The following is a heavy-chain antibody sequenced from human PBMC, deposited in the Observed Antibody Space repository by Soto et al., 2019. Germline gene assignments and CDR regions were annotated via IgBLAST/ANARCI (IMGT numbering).Heavy chain of an antibody. CDR2: INNIGTST. Sequence: EVQLLESGGALVQPGGSLRLSCAASGITFATFAMSWVRQAPGKGLEWVSTINNIGTSTYHADSVKGRFSISRDNSKNTVYLQLNSLRDDDAAVYYCAVLGSTSWRESDYWGQGTLVTVSS. CDR3: AVLGSTSWRESDY. J-gene: IGHJ4*02. D-gene: IGHD6-13*01. V-gene: IGHV3-23*01. CDR1: GITFATFA.